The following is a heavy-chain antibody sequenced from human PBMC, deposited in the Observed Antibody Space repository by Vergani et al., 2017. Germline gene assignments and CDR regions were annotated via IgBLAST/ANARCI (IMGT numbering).Heavy chain of an antibody. V-gene: IGHV1-69*01. D-gene: IGHD5-18*01. CDR2: IIPIFGTA. Sequence: QVQLVQSGAEVKKPGSSVKVSCMASGGTFSSYAISWVRQAPGQGLEWMGGIIPIFGTANYAQKFQGRVTITADESTSTAYMELSSLRSEDTAVYYCARDRPRIQLCPRHDAFDIWGQGTMVTVSS. J-gene: IGHJ3*02. CDR1: GGTFSSYA. CDR3: ARDRPRIQLCPRHDAFDI.